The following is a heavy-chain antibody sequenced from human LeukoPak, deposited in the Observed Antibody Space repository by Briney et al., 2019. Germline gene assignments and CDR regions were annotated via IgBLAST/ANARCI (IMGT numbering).Heavy chain of an antibody. Sequence: SETMSLTCTVSGGSISSYYWSWIRQPPGKGLEWIGYIYYSGSTNYNPSLKSRVTISVDTSKNQFSLKLSSVTAADTAVYYCAREVWDYGMDVWGQGTTVTVSS. CDR1: GGSISSYY. CDR3: AREVWDYGMDV. D-gene: IGHD3-16*01. V-gene: IGHV4-59*01. CDR2: IYYSGST. J-gene: IGHJ6*02.